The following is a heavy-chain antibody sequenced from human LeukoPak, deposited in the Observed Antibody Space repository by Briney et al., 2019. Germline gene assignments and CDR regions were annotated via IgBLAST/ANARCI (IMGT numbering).Heavy chain of an antibody. J-gene: IGHJ4*02. CDR1: GFTFSDYY. CDR3: ARVLDGSNDC. Sequence: PGGSLRLSCAASGFTFSDYYMSWIRQAPGKGLEWVSYISTTATTIYYADSVKGRFTISRDNAKNSLYLQMNSLSSEDTAVYYCARVLDGSNDCWGQGTLVTVSS. D-gene: IGHD2/OR15-2a*01. V-gene: IGHV3-11*01. CDR2: ISTTATTI.